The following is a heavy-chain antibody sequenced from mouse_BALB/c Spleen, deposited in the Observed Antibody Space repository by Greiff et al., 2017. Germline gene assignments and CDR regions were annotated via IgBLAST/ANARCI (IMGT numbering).Heavy chain of an antibody. CDR2: IDPENGNT. CDR1: GFNIKDYY. V-gene: IGHV14-1*02. D-gene: IGHD1-1*01. CDR3: AFYGSSFFAY. Sequence: VQLKESGAELVRPGALVKLSCKASGFNIKDYYMHWVKQRPEQGLEWIGWIDPENGNTIYDPKFQGKASITADTSSNTAYLQLSSLTSEDTAVYYCAFYGSSFFAYWGQGTLVTVSA. J-gene: IGHJ3*01.